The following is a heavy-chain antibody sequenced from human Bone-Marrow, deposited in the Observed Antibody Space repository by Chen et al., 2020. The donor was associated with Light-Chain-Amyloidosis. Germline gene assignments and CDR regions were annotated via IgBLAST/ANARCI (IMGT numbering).Heavy chain of an antibody. V-gene: IGHV3-21*01. D-gene: IGHD2-2*01. CDR3: XXXGXXXXXSCPETFSYYYAMDV. CDR1: GSTFSVHS. CDR2: IXSSTSYI. Sequence: LVKPGGSLRLSGAXPGSTFSVHSMNWVRQAPGTGLEWVSSIXSSTSYIYYAXSVKGRVTISRDNAKKSLYLQMNGLRXXXXXXXXXXXXGXXXXXSCPETFSYYYAMDVWGQGTTVTVSS. J-gene: IGHJ6*02.